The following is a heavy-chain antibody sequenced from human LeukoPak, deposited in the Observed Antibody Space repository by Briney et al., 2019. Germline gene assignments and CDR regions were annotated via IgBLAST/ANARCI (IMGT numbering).Heavy chain of an antibody. D-gene: IGHD1-14*01. V-gene: IGHV3-30*03. CDR3: ARSNPIYGALDY. CDR1: GFTFSSYG. CDR2: ISYDGSNK. Sequence: GGSLRLSCAASGFTFSSYGMHWVRQAPGKGLEWVAVISYDGSNKYYADSMKGRFTISRDNSKNTLYLQMNSLRAEGTAVYYCARSNPIYGALDYWGQGTLVTVSS. J-gene: IGHJ4*02.